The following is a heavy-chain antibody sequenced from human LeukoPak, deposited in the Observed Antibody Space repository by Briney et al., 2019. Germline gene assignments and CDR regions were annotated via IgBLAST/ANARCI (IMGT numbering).Heavy chain of an antibody. CDR2: ISYDGNNK. Sequence: GGSLRLSCAASGFTFSSYVMHWVRQAPGKGLEWVAIISYDGNNKYYADSLKGRFTISRDNSKNTLFLQMNSLGAEDTAVYYCAKAYGYCSSTSCSHEEFDYWGQGTLVTVSS. CDR1: GFTFSSYV. V-gene: IGHV3-30*18. CDR3: AKAYGYCSSTSCSHEEFDY. J-gene: IGHJ4*02. D-gene: IGHD2-2*01.